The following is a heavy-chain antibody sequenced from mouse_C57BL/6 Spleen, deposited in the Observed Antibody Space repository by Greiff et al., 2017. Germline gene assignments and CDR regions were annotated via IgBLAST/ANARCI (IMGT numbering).Heavy chain of an antibody. J-gene: IGHJ1*03. V-gene: IGHV1-80*01. CDR2: IYPGDGDT. Sequence: VQLQQSGSELVKPGASVKISCKASGYAFSSYWMNWVKQRPGKGLEWIGQIYPGDGDTNYNGKFKGKATLTADKSSSTAYMQLSSLTSEDSAVYFCLITTVVATKFDVWGTGTTGTVSS. CDR3: LITTVVATKFDV. D-gene: IGHD1-1*01. CDR1: GYAFSSYW.